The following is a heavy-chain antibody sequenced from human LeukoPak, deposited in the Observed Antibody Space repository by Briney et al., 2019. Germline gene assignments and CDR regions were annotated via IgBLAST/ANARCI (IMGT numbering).Heavy chain of an antibody. D-gene: IGHD3-10*01. CDR3: AKDRGFTRRGFDY. CDR2: ISGSGGST. Sequence: GGSLRLSCAASGFTFSSYGMSWVRQAPGKGLEWVSAISGSGGSTYYADSVKGRFTISRDNSKNTLYLQMNSLRAEDTAVYYCAKDRGFTRRGFDYWGQGTLVTVSS. J-gene: IGHJ4*02. CDR1: GFTFSSYG. V-gene: IGHV3-23*01.